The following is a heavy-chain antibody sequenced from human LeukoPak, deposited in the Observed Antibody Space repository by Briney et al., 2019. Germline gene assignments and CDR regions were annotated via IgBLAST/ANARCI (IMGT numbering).Heavy chain of an antibody. Sequence: SETLSLTCTVSGGSISSYYWSWIRQPPGKGLEWIGYIYYSGSTNYNPSLKSRVTISLDTSKNQFSLKLSSVTAADTAVYYCARGDMTTVTPGYYMDVWGKGTTVTVSS. CDR2: IYYSGST. CDR1: GGSISSYY. D-gene: IGHD4-11*01. J-gene: IGHJ6*03. CDR3: ARGDMTTVTPGYYMDV. V-gene: IGHV4-59*12.